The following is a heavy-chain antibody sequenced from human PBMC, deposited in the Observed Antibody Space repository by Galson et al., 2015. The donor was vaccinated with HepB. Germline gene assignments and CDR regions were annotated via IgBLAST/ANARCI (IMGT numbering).Heavy chain of an antibody. CDR1: EFTFNSYV. CDR2: ISAGGAGT. D-gene: IGHD1-14*01. CDR3: AKAMSTITRYFDS. Sequence: SLRLSCAASEFTFNSYVMTWVRQVPGKGLEWVSTISAGGAGTYYADSVKGRFTISRDNSKNTLYLQMNSLRAEDTALYYCAKAMSTITRYFDSWGQGTLVTVSS. V-gene: IGHV3-23*01. J-gene: IGHJ4*02.